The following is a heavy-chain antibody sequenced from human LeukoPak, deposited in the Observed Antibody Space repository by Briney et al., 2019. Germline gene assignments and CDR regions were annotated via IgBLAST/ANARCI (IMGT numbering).Heavy chain of an antibody. D-gene: IGHD1-26*01. V-gene: IGHV4-59*08. CDR2: MYYSGSI. CDR3: ARGEGYSGNWYPYFDY. CDR1: GGSMSSYY. Sequence: SETLSLTCTVSGGSMSSYYWSWIRQPPGKGLEWIGYMYYSGSINYNPSLKSRVTISVDTSKGQFSLRLSSVTAADTAVYYCARGEGYSGNWYPYFDYWGQGALVTVSS. J-gene: IGHJ4*02.